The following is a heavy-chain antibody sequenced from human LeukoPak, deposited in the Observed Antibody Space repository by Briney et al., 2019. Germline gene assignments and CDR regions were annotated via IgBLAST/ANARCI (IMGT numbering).Heavy chain of an antibody. CDR1: GFTFSSYA. Sequence: GGSLRLSCAASGFTFSSYAMHWVRQAPGKGLEWVAIISYDGSRKYYADSVKGRFTISRDNSKDTLYLQMISLRAEDTAVYYCARSVVEDYYYGMDVWDQGTTVTVSS. CDR2: ISYDGSRK. D-gene: IGHD2-15*01. CDR3: ARSVVEDYYYGMDV. J-gene: IGHJ6*02. V-gene: IGHV3-30-3*01.